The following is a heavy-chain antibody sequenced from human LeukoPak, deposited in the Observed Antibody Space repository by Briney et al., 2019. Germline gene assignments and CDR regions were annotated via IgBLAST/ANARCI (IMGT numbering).Heavy chain of an antibody. J-gene: IGHJ4*02. CDR2: IIPIFGTA. Sequence: SVNVSCKASGGTFSSYAISWVRQAPGQGLEWMGGIIPIFGTANYAQKFQGRVTITADESTSTAYMELSSLRSEDTAVYYCARPDEDRGYSYGYNYWGQGTLVTVSS. D-gene: IGHD5-18*01. CDR3: ARPDEDRGYSYGYNY. CDR1: GGTFSSYA. V-gene: IGHV1-69*13.